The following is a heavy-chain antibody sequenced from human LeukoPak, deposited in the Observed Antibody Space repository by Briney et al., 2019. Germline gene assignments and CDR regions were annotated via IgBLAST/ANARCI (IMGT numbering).Heavy chain of an antibody. V-gene: IGHV1-69*04. D-gene: IGHD2-15*01. Sequence: GASVKVSCKASGGTFSSYAISWVRQAPGQGLEWMGRIIPILGIANYAQKFQGRVTITADKSTSTAYMELSSLRSEDTAVYYCARGPRNRYCSGGSCYSDYWGQGTLVTVSS. CDR1: GGTFSSYA. CDR3: ARGPRNRYCSGGSCYSDY. J-gene: IGHJ4*02. CDR2: IIPILGIA.